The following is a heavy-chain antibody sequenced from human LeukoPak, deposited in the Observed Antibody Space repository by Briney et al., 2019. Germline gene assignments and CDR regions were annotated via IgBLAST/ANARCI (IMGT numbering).Heavy chain of an antibody. CDR3: ARGEGSSSWYKGPFDY. CDR2: IYYGGST. J-gene: IGHJ4*02. D-gene: IGHD6-13*01. V-gene: IGHV4-59*01. CDR1: GGSISSYY. Sequence: SETLSLTCTVSGGSISSYYWSWIRQPPGKGLEWIGYIYYGGSTNYNPSLKSRVTISVDTSKNQFSLKLSSVTAADTAVYYCARGEGSSSWYKGPFDYWGQGTLVTVSS.